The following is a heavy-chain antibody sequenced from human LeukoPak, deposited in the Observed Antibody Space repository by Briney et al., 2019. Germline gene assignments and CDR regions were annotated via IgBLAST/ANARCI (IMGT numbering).Heavy chain of an antibody. D-gene: IGHD1-1*01. CDR2: IYYSGST. J-gene: IGHJ4*02. CDR1: GGSIRNYY. V-gene: IGHV4-59*12. CDR3: ARVNINNWHSCDY. Sequence: SETLSLTCTVSGGSIRNYYWNWIRQPPGKGLEWIGLIYYSGSTNYNPSLTSRVTISVDKSRNHFSLNLSSVTAADTAVYYCARVNINNWHSCDYWGQGTLVTVSS.